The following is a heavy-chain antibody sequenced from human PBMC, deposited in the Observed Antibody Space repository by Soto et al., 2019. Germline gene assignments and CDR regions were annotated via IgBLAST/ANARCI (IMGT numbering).Heavy chain of an antibody. CDR3: ARDSGAKLSSS. J-gene: IGHJ4*02. V-gene: IGHV1-69*13. CDR2: IVPIYRTA. Sequence: SVKVSCKASGGTFSSYRFNWVRQARGQGLEWLGGIVPIYRTADYAQKFQGRVTITADESTRTVYMELSSLRSQDTALHYCARDSGAKLSSSWGQGTLVTVSS. D-gene: IGHD6-13*01. CDR1: GGTFSSYR.